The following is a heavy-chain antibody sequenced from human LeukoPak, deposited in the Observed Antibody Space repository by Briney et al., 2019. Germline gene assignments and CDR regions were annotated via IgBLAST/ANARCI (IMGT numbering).Heavy chain of an antibody. CDR3: ARTDFWSREGGFFDP. CDR1: GGTFSSYA. Sequence: SVKVSCKASGGTFSSYAISWVRQAPGQGLEWMGGIIPIFGTANYAQKFQGRVTMTEDTSTDTAYMELSSLRSEDTAVYYCARTDFWSREGGFFDPWGQGTLVTVSS. CDR2: IIPIFGTA. V-gene: IGHV1-69*06. D-gene: IGHD3-3*01. J-gene: IGHJ5*02.